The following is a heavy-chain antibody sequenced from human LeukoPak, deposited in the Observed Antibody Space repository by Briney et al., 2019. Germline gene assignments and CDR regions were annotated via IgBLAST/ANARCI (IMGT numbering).Heavy chain of an antibody. CDR2: IYHSGSA. CDR3: ARGGGYYPYGMDV. J-gene: IGHJ6*02. V-gene: IGHV4-30-2*01. CDR1: GDSIGNDGYS. D-gene: IGHD3-10*01. Sequence: SQTLSLTCAVSGDSIGNDGYSWSWIRQPPGKGLEWIGYIYHSGSAYYNPPLKSRVTISLDRSKNQFPLRLTSVTAADTAVYYCARGGGYYPYGMDVWGQGTTVTVSS.